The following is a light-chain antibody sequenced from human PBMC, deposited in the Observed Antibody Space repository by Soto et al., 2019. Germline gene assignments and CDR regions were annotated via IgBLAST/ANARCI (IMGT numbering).Light chain of an antibody. J-gene: IGKJ4*01. CDR1: QGISTY. V-gene: IGKV1-27*01. CDR2: AAS. Sequence: DIQMTQSPSSLSASVGDRVTITCRASQGISTYLAWYQQKPWKVPKLLIYAASTLQSGVPSRFSGSGSGTDFTITISSLQPEDVANSYSQKYNSATRTFGGGTKVEIK. CDR3: QKYNSATRT.